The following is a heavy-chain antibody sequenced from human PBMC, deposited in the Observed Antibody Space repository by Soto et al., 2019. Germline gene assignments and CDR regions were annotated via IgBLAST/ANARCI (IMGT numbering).Heavy chain of an antibody. Sequence: QVQLVESGGGVVQPGRSLRLSCAASGFTFSPYGMHWVRQAPGKGLEWVAVISYDGSTKYYADSVKGRFTISRDNSNNTLYLQMNSLRADDTAVYYCAKDLGGSYPERYYYYGMEIWGQGTTVTVSS. CDR3: AKDLGGSYPERYYYYGMEI. CDR2: ISYDGSTK. CDR1: GFTFSPYG. D-gene: IGHD1-26*01. J-gene: IGHJ6*02. V-gene: IGHV3-30*18.